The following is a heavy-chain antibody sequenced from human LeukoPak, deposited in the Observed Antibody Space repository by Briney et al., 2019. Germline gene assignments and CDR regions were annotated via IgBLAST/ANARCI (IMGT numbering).Heavy chain of an antibody. CDR1: GGLISSSSYY. CDR2: FYYNGST. V-gene: IGHV4-39*01. CDR3: ARTAGVAVAGSRQYFDY. J-gene: IGHJ4*02. Sequence: SETLSLTCTVSGGLISSSSYYWGWVRQPPEKGLEWIGSFYYNGSTYYHPSLKSRVTISVDTSKNQFSLNLSSVTAADTAVYYCARTAGVAVAGSRQYFDYWGQGTLVTVSS. D-gene: IGHD6-19*01.